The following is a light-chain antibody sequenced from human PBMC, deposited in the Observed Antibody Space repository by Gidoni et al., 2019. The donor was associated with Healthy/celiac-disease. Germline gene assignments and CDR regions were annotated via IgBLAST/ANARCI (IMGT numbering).Light chain of an antibody. V-gene: IGKV1-5*01. CDR1: QSISSW. CDR3: QQYNSFSVLT. CDR2: DAS. Sequence: DIQMTLSPSTLSASVGDRVTITCRASQSISSWLAWYQQKPGKAPKLLIYDASSLESGVPSRFSGSGSGTEFTLTISSLQPDDFATYYCQQYNSFSVLTFGGGTKVEIK. J-gene: IGKJ4*01.